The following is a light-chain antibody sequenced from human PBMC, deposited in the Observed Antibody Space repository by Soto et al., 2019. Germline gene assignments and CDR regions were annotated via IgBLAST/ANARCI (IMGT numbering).Light chain of an antibody. J-gene: IGLJ3*02. Sequence: QPVLTQPPSVSGAPGQRVTISCTGSSSNIGAHYDVHWYQQLPGTAPKLLISGDNNRPSGVPDRFSGSKSGTSASLAITGLKAEDEADYYCQSYDSSLSGSWVFGGGTKLTVL. CDR2: GDN. CDR1: SSNIGAHYD. V-gene: IGLV1-40*01. CDR3: QSYDSSLSGSWV.